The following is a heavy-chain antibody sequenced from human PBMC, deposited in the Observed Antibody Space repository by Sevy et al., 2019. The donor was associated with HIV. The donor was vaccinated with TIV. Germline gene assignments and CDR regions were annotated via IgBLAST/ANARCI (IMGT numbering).Heavy chain of an antibody. Sequence: ASVKVSCKVSGYTLTQLSMHWVRQAPGKGLEGMGGFDPEDGETIYAQKFQGRVTMTEDTSTDTAYMELSSRRSEDTAVYYCATPYDSSGYVFDYWGQGPLVTVSS. J-gene: IGHJ4*02. CDR2: FDPEDGET. V-gene: IGHV1-24*01. CDR1: GYTLTQLS. CDR3: ATPYDSSGYVFDY. D-gene: IGHD3-22*01.